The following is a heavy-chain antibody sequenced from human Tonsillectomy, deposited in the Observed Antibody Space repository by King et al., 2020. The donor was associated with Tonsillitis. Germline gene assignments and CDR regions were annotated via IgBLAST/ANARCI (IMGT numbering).Heavy chain of an antibody. V-gene: IGHV1-69*12. CDR2: IIPIFGTS. CDR1: GGTFSSYA. CDR3: ARVSPRYCSSTSCYTQYWFDP. J-gene: IGHJ5*02. D-gene: IGHD2-2*02. Sequence: QLVQSGAEVKKPGSSVKVSCKASGGTFSSYAISWVRQAPGQGLEWMGGIIPIFGTSNYAQKFQGGVTITADESTGTAYMELSSLRSEDTAVYYCARVSPRYCSSTSCYTQYWFDPWGQGTLVTVSS.